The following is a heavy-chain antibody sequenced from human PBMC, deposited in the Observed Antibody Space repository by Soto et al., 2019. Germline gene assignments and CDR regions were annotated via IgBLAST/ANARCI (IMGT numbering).Heavy chain of an antibody. V-gene: IGHV3-21*01. CDR3: ARGADYYDSSGYYYFDY. J-gene: IGHJ4*02. D-gene: IGHD3-22*01. CDR1: GFTFSSYS. Sequence: EVQLVESGGGLVKPGGSLRLSCAASGFTFSSYSMNWVRQAPGKGLEWVSSISSSSSYIYYADSVKGRFTISRDNAKNSLYLQMNSLGAEDTAVYYCARGADYYDSSGYYYFDYWGQGTLVTVSS. CDR2: ISSSSSYI.